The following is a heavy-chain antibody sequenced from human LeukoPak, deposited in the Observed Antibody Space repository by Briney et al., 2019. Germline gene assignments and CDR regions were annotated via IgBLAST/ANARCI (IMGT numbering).Heavy chain of an antibody. CDR1: GFTFSSYA. J-gene: IGHJ4*02. Sequence: GGSLRLSCAASGFTFSSYAMHWVRQAPGKGLEYVSAISSNGGSTYYANSVKGRFTISRDNAKNSLYLQMNSLRAEDTAVYYCASTVTTALFDYWGQGTLVTVSS. D-gene: IGHD4-11*01. CDR3: ASTVTTALFDY. CDR2: ISSNGGST. V-gene: IGHV3-64*01.